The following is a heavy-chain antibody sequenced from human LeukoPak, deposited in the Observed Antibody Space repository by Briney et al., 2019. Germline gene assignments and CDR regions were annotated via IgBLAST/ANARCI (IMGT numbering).Heavy chain of an antibody. CDR1: GGSISSSNW. Sequence: PSVNLSLTCAGSGGSISSSNWWSWVRQPPVKWMEWIGEIYHSWSTNVNTSLKRRVTISVDKSRKPSSLKLSSVTAADTAVYYCARGWSLRPYYFDYWGQGTLVTVSS. V-gene: IGHV4-4*02. CDR2: IYHSWST. CDR3: ARGWSLRPYYFDY. J-gene: IGHJ4*02.